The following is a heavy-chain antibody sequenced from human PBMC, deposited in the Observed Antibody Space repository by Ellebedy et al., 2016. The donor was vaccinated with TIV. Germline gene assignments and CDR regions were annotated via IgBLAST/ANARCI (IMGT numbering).Heavy chain of an antibody. J-gene: IGHJ6*02. CDR3: TRSDYGDYYYYYGMDV. V-gene: IGHV3-49*04. CDR1: GFTFGDYA. CDR2: IRSKAYGGTT. Sequence: GESLKISCTASGFTFGDYAMSWVRQAPGKGLEWVGFIRSKAYGGTTEYAASVKGRFTISRDDSKSIAYLQMNSLKTEDTAVYYCTRSDYGDYYYYYGMDVWGQGTTVTVSS. D-gene: IGHD4-17*01.